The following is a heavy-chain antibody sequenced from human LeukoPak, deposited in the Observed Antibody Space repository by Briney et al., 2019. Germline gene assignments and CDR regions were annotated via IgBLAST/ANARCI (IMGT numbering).Heavy chain of an antibody. V-gene: IGHV1-18*01. CDR2: ISAYNGNT. D-gene: IGHD2-2*01. Sequence: GASVKVSCKASGYTFTSYGISWVRQAPGQGLEWMGWISAYNGNTNYAQKLQGRVTMTTDTSTSTAYMELRSLRSDDTAVYYCARDRFPDCSSTSCPDYYGMDVWGQGTTVTVSS. CDR3: ARDRFPDCSSTSCPDYYGMDV. J-gene: IGHJ6*02. CDR1: GYTFTSYG.